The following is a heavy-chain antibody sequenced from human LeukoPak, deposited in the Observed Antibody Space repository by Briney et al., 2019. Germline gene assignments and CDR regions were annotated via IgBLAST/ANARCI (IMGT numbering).Heavy chain of an antibody. J-gene: IGHJ4*02. D-gene: IGHD3-9*01. CDR2: IIPIFGTA. Sequence: SVKVSCKASGGTFSSYAISWVRQAPGQGLVWMGGIIPIFGTANYAQKFQGRVTITADESTSTAYMELSSLRSEDTAVYYCAREARYYDILTGYYLFYFDYWGQGTLVTVSS. V-gene: IGHV1-69*01. CDR1: GGTFSSYA. CDR3: AREARYYDILTGYYLFYFDY.